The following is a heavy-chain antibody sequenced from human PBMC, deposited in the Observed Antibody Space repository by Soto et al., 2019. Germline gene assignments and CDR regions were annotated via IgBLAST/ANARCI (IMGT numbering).Heavy chain of an antibody. D-gene: IGHD6-19*01. V-gene: IGHV3-23*01. CDR3: AKDRRQWLVMDY. Sequence: GGSLRLSCAASEFTFSTYGMSWVRQAPGKGLEWVSSISGSGATTSYADSVKGRFTISRDNSKSTVYLQMNSLKAEDTAVYYCAKDRRQWLVMDYWGQGTLVTVSS. J-gene: IGHJ4*02. CDR2: ISGSGATT. CDR1: EFTFSTYG.